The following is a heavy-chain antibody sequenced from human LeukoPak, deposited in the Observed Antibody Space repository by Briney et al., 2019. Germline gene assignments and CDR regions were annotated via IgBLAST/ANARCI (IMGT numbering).Heavy chain of an antibody. V-gene: IGHV1-18*01. D-gene: IGHD6-13*01. CDR3: ARAPRGAAAAPVGY. Sequence: ASVKVSCKASGYTFTSYGISWVRQAPGQGLEWMGWISAYNGNTNYAQKLQGRVTMTTDTSTSTAYMELRSLRSDDTAVYYCARAPRGAAAAPVGYWGQGTLVTVSS. CDR1: GYTFTSYG. CDR2: ISAYNGNT. J-gene: IGHJ4*02.